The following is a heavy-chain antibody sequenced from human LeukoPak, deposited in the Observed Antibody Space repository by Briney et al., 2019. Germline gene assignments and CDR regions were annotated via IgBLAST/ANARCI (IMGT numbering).Heavy chain of an antibody. CDR1: GFTFSSYG. D-gene: IGHD2-15*01. Sequence: GRSPRLSCAASGFTFSSYGMHWVRQAPGKGLEWVAVISYDGSNKFYADSVKGRFTISRDNSKNTLYLQMNSLRAEDTAVYYCAKVGNIVVVVTAIDYWGQGTLVTVSS. J-gene: IGHJ4*02. V-gene: IGHV3-30*18. CDR2: ISYDGSNK. CDR3: AKVGNIVVVVTAIDY.